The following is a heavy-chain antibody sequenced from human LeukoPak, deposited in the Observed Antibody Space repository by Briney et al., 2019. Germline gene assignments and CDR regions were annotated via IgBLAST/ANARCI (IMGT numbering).Heavy chain of an antibody. V-gene: IGHV3-21*01. CDR1: GFTFHTYT. Sequence: GSLRLSCAASGFTFHTYTMNWVRQAPGKGLEWVSSISSSSYIYYADSVKGRLTISRDNAKDSLYLQMNSLRAEDTAVYYCARSSYTSSWYPDYWGQGTLVTVSS. D-gene: IGHD6-13*01. CDR3: ARSSYTSSWYPDY. J-gene: IGHJ4*02. CDR2: ISSSSYI.